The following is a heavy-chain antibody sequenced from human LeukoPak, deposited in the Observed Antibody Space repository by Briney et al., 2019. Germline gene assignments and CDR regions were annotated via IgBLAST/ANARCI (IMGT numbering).Heavy chain of an antibody. V-gene: IGHV3-23*01. D-gene: IGHD1-26*01. CDR3: AKNFLGSGAFSWYFDL. CDR1: GLTFSSYG. CDR2: ITGSGGTT. J-gene: IGHJ2*01. Sequence: GGSLRLSCAASGLTFSSYGMSCVRQAPGKGLERVSSITGSGGTTYVDSVQGRFTNSRDSSKNTLYLQMNSLRAEDSAVYFCAKNFLGSGAFSWYFDLWGRGTLVTVSS.